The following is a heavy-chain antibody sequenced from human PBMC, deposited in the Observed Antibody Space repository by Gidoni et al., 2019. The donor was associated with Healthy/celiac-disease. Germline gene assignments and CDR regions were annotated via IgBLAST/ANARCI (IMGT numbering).Heavy chain of an antibody. CDR1: GGSISSYY. J-gene: IGHJ4*02. CDR3: ARTENLYLSWSHFDY. CDR2: IYYSGST. D-gene: IGHD2-8*01. V-gene: IGHV4-59*01. Sequence: QVQLQESGPGLVKPSETLSLTCTVSGGSISSYYWSWIRQPPGKGLEWIGYIYYSGSTNYNPSLKSRVTISVDTSKNQFSLKLSSVTAADTAVYYCARTENLYLSWSHFDYWGQGTLVTVSS.